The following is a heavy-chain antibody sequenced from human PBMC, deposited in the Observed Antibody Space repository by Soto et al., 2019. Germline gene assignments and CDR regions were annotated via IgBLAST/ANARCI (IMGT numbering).Heavy chain of an antibody. D-gene: IGHD2-15*01. CDR2: IYYSGST. CDR1: GGSISSYY. V-gene: IGHV4-59*01. CDR3: ARASIVVLDANSVYYYYMDV. Sequence: SETLSLTCTVSGGSISSYYWSWIRQPPGKGLEWIGYIYYSGSTNYNPSLKSRVTISVDTSKNQFSLKLSSVTAADTAVYYCARASIVVLDANSVYYYYMDVWGKGPTGTVSS. J-gene: IGHJ6*03.